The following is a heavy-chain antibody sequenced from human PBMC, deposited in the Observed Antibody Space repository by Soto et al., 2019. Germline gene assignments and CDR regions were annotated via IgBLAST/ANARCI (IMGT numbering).Heavy chain of an antibody. J-gene: IGHJ5*02. Sequence: QVQLQESGPGLVKPSETLSLTCSVSGDSLTSYYWTWVRQPPGKGLEWIGYIYYTGKTNYNPSLKSRVTKSMDLSKNKFSLELRSLTAADTAVYYCARIILTGYYGLEPWGQGTLVIVSA. V-gene: IGHV4-59*01. D-gene: IGHD3-9*01. CDR3: ARIILTGYYGLEP. CDR1: GDSLTSYY. CDR2: IYYTGKT.